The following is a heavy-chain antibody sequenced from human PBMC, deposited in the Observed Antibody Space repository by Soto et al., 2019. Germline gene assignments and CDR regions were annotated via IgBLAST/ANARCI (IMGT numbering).Heavy chain of an antibody. CDR2: IYWYDDK. V-gene: IGHV2-5*01. Sequence: QITLKESGPTLVKPTQTLTLTCTFSAFSLSTGGVGVGWIRQPPGKALEWLALIYWYDDKSYSPSLRSKLTITKDTSKNQVVLTMTNMDPVDTDTYYCIQSRCGGDCLQSYTSYYYYGMDVWGQGTTVTVSS. CDR1: AFSLSTGGVG. CDR3: IQSRCGGDCLQSYTSYYYYGMDV. J-gene: IGHJ6*02. D-gene: IGHD2-21*02.